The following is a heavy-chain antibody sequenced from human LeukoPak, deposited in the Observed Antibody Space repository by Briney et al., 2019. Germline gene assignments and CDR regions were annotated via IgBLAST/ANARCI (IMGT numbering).Heavy chain of an antibody. V-gene: IGHV4-59*01. D-gene: IGHD2-21*02. J-gene: IGHJ6*02. CDR1: GGSLSTNY. CDR3: ARDSAWERDWLDLMDV. Sequence: SETLSLTCSISGGSLSTNYWSWIRRPPGKGLEWIGNINHEGDTNFNPSLKSRVTLTVDTSKNQVSLRLRSVTAADTADYYCARDSAWERDWLDLMDVWGQGTTVIVSS. CDR2: INHEGDT.